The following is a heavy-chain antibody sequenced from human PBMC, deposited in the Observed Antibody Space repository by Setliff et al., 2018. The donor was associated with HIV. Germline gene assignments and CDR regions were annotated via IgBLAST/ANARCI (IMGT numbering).Heavy chain of an antibody. V-gene: IGHV4-38-2*02. D-gene: IGHD3-22*01. J-gene: IGHJ4*02. CDR2: IYQTGNT. CDR3: ARQAWHYDRDGYFIDY. CDR1: GYSINNVYY. Sequence: PSETLSLTCSVSGYSINNVYYWGWIRQPPGKGLEWVATIYQTGNTYYSPSLKSRVTVSMDMSRNQFSVKLNSATGADTAVYYCARQAWHYDRDGYFIDYWGQGMLVTVTS.